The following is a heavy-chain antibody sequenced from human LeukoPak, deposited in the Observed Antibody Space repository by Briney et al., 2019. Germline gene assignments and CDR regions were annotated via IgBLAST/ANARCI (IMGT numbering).Heavy chain of an antibody. CDR3: ARPLTAAFFDY. J-gene: IGHJ4*02. CDR2: IYYSGST. V-gene: IGHV4-34*01. CDR1: GGSFSGYY. D-gene: IGHD2-21*02. Sequence: PSETLSLTCAVCGGSFSGYYWSWIRQPPGKGLEWIGSIYYSGSTYYNPSLKSRVTISVDTSKNQFSLKLSSVTAADTAVYYCARPLTAAFFDYWGQGTLVTVSS.